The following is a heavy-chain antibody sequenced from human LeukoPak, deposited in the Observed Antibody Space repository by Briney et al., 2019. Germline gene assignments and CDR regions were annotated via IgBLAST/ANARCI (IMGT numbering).Heavy chain of an antibody. CDR2: ISAYNGNT. Sequence: ASVKVSCKASGYTFTSYGISWVRQAPGQGLEWMGWISAYNGNTNYAQKLQGRVTMTTDTSTSTAYMELRCLRSDDTAVYYCAREDYYDSSGYLFDYWGQGTLVTVSS. CDR1: GYTFTSYG. D-gene: IGHD3-22*01. J-gene: IGHJ4*02. CDR3: AREDYYDSSGYLFDY. V-gene: IGHV1-18*01.